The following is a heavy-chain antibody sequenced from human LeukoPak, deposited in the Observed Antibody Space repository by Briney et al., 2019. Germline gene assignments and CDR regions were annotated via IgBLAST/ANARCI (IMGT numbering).Heavy chain of an antibody. CDR2: INGSGGST. CDR3: AKDRCSGGSCYFDY. D-gene: IGHD2-15*01. V-gene: IGHV3-23*01. J-gene: IGHJ4*02. Sequence: GGSLRLSFAASGFTFSSYAMSWVRQAPGKGLEWVSAINGSGGSTYYADSVKGRFTISRDNSKNTLYLQMNSLRAEDTAVYYCAKDRCSGGSCYFDYWGQGTLVTVSS. CDR1: GFTFSSYA.